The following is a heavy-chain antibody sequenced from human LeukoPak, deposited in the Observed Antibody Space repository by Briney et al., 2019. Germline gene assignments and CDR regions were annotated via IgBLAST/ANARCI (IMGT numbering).Heavy chain of an antibody. CDR2: IYYSGST. V-gene: IGHV4-59*01. Sequence: SETLSLTCTVSGGSISSYYWSWIRQPPGKGLEWIGYIYYSGSTNYNPSLKSRVTISVDTSKNQFSLKLSSVTAADTAVYYCAGGPRRGFGVYYEPYFDYWGQGTLVTVSS. CDR1: GGSISSYY. J-gene: IGHJ4*02. CDR3: AGGPRRGFGVYYEPYFDY. D-gene: IGHD3-22*01.